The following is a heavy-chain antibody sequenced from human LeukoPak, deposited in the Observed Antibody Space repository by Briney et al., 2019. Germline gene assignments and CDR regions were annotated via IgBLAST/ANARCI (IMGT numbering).Heavy chain of an antibody. CDR3: ARGRGVSPQYSWYYFDY. J-gene: IGHJ4*02. Sequence: NTSETLSLTCTVSGGSISSYYWSWIRQPAGKGLEWIGRIYSSGSTNYNPSLKSRVTMSVDTSKNQFSLKLSSVTAADTAVYYCARGRGVSPQYSWYYFDYWGQGTLVTVSS. CDR1: GGSISSYY. V-gene: IGHV4-4*07. CDR2: IYSSGST. D-gene: IGHD5-18*01.